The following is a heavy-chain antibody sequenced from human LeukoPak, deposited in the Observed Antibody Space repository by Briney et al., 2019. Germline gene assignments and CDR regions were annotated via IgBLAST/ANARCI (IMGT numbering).Heavy chain of an antibody. CDR1: GFTFSTYW. CDR3: TSGAYYNDY. Sequence: GGSPRLSCAASGFTFSTYWMHWVRQVPGKGLVWVSHIKSDGSGTEYADSVKGRFTISRDNAKNTLYMQMNSLRAEDTAVYYCTSGAYYNDYWGQGTLVTVSS. D-gene: IGHD3-22*01. J-gene: IGHJ4*02. V-gene: IGHV3-74*03. CDR2: IKSDGSGT.